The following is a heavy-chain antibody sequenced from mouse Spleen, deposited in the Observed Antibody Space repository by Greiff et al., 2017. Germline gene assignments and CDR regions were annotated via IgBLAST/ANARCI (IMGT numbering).Heavy chain of an antibody. D-gene: IGHD4-1*01. CDR1: GYTFTDYN. V-gene: IGHV1S29*02. CDR2: IYPYNGGT. J-gene: IGHJ3*01. CDR3: AESRTGPFAY. Sequence: VQLQQSGPELVKPGASVKISCKASGYTFTDYNMHWVKQSHGKSLEWIGYIYPYNGGTGYNQKFKSKATLTVDNSSSTAYMELRSLTSEDSAVYYCAESRTGPFAYWGQGTLVTVSA.